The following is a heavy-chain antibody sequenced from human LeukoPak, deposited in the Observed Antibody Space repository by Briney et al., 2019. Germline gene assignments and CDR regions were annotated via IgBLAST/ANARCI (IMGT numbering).Heavy chain of an antibody. V-gene: IGHV4-39*02. CDR2: IYYSGST. CDR1: GGSISSSTYY. CDR3: ARDGHAYDSSGSYDAFDI. J-gene: IGHJ3*02. Sequence: SETLSLTCTVSGGSISSSTYYWGWIRQPPGKGLEWIGTIYYSGSTYYNPSLKSRVTISVDTSKNQFSLKLSSVTAADTAVYYCARDGHAYDSSGSYDAFDIWGQGTMVTVSS. D-gene: IGHD3-22*01.